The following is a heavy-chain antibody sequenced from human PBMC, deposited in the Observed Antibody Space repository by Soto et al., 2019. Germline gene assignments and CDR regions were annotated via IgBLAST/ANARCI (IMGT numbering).Heavy chain of an antibody. Sequence: SETLSLTCAVSGYSISSGYYWGWIRQPPGKGLEWIGSIYHSGSTYYNPSLKSRVTISVDTSKNQFSLKLSSVTAADTAVYYCARTPARSGADYWGQGTLVTVSS. CDR1: GYSISSGYY. CDR3: ARTPARSGADY. CDR2: IYHSGST. J-gene: IGHJ4*02. D-gene: IGHD6-19*01. V-gene: IGHV4-38-2*01.